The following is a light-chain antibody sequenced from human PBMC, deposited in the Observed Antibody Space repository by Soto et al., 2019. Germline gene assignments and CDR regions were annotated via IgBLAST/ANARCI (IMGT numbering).Light chain of an antibody. V-gene: IGKV3-15*01. CDR1: QSVSSN. Sequence: EIVMTQSPATLSASPGERVTLSCRASQSVSSNLAWYQQKHGQAPRLLIHGASTRATGVPAWFSGSGSGTDYTLTISSLQFEDFAVYYCQQYNNWPPTFGQGTKVDIK. CDR2: GAS. CDR3: QQYNNWPPT. J-gene: IGKJ1*01.